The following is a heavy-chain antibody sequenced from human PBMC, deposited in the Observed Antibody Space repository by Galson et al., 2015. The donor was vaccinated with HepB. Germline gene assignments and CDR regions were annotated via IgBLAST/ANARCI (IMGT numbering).Heavy chain of an antibody. CDR2: IYPGDSDT. CDR1: GYNFNKYW. CDR3: ARPPLHCSPTSCYRGTDAFDV. V-gene: IGHV5-51*01. J-gene: IGHJ3*01. D-gene: IGHD2-2*02. Sequence: QSGAEVKKPGESLKISCQGSGYNFNKYWIGWVRQMPGKGLEWMGIIYPGDSDTRYSPSFEGQVTISADKSRSTAFLRWRSLKASDTAIYYCARPPLHCSPTSCYRGTDAFDVWGQGTVVTVSS.